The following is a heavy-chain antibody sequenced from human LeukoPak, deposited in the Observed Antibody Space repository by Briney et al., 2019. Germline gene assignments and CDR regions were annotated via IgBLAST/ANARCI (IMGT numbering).Heavy chain of an antibody. D-gene: IGHD3-3*01. V-gene: IGHV3-23*01. CDR3: AKSVRFLENYYYMDV. CDR2: ISGSGGST. CDR1: GFTFSSYA. J-gene: IGHJ6*03. Sequence: GGSLRLSCAASGFTFSSYAMRWLRQAPGKGLEWVSAISGSGGSTYYADSVKGRYTISRDNSKNTLYLQMNSLRAEDTAVYYCAKSVRFLENYYYMDVWGKGTTVTVSS.